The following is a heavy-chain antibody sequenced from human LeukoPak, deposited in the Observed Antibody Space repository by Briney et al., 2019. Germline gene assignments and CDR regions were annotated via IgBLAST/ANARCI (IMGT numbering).Heavy chain of an antibody. J-gene: IGHJ4*02. CDR3: ARAQWGFGELSYFDY. D-gene: IGHD3-10*01. CDR1: GFTFSYYW. V-gene: IGHV3-74*01. Sequence: GGSLRLSCAASGFTFSYYWMYWVRQAPGKGLVWVSRINSDGSSTSYADSVKGRFTISRDNAKNTLYLQMNSLRAEDTAVYYCARAQWGFGELSYFDYWGQGTLVTVSS. CDR2: INSDGSST.